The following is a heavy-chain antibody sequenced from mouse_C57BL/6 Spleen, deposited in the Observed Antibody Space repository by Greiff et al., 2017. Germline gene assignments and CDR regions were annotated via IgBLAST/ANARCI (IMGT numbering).Heavy chain of an antibody. CDR3: ARRDGSSYGYFDV. V-gene: IGHV14-2*01. CDR1: GFNIKDYY. CDR2: IDPEDGET. Sequence: EVQVVESGAELVKPGASVKLSCTASGFNIKDYYMHWVKQRTEQGLEWIGRIDPEDGETKYAPKFQGKATITADTSSNTAYLQLSSLTSEDTAVYYCARRDGSSYGYFDVWGTGTTVTVSS. D-gene: IGHD1-1*01. J-gene: IGHJ1*03.